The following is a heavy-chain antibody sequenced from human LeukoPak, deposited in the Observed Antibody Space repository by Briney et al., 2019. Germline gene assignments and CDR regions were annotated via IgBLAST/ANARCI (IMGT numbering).Heavy chain of an antibody. CDR3: ARYGSWLYYFDY. CDR1: GFTFSSYG. D-gene: IGHD4-17*01. CDR2: IRYDGSNK. Sequence: GGSLRLSCAASGFTFSSYGMHWVRQAPGKGLEWVAVIRYDGSNKYYADSVKGRFTISRDNAKNSLYLQMNSLRAEDTAVYYCARYGSWLYYFDYWGQGTLVTVSS. V-gene: IGHV3-33*01. J-gene: IGHJ4*02.